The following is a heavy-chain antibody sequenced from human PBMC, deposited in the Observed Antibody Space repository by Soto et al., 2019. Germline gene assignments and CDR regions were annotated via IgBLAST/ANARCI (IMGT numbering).Heavy chain of an antibody. D-gene: IGHD3-3*01. CDR2: MNPNSGNT. J-gene: IGHJ6*02. CDR3: ARGPKKNLLRFLEWAAVGMDV. Sequence: GASVKVSCKASGYTFTSYDINWVRQATGQGLEWMGWMNPNSGNTGYAQKFQGRVTMTRNTSISTAYMELSSLRSEDTAVYYCARGPKKNLLRFLEWAAVGMDVWGQGTTVTV. CDR1: GYTFTSYD. V-gene: IGHV1-8*01.